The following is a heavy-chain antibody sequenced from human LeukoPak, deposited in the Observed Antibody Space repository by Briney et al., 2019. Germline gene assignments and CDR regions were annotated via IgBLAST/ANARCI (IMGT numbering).Heavy chain of an antibody. D-gene: IGHD3-22*01. Sequence: GGSLRLSCAASGFTFSGSAMHWVRQASGKGLEWVGRIRSKVNSYATAYAASVKGRFTISRDDSKNTAYLQMDSLKSEDTAVYYCTRRPYYDSSGYYSSHYYYMDVWGKGTTVTVSS. CDR3: TRRPYYDSSGYYSSHYYYMDV. CDR1: GFTFSGSA. J-gene: IGHJ6*03. CDR2: IRSKVNSYAT. V-gene: IGHV3-73*01.